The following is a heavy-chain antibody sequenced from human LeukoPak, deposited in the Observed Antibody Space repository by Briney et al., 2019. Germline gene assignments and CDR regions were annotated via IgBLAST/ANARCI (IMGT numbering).Heavy chain of an antibody. J-gene: IGHJ6*02. D-gene: IGHD6-13*01. V-gene: IGHV4-39*01. CDR1: GGSLSGYY. CDR3: GAYIAAAGSAVRPYYYYGMDV. Sequence: SETLSLTCAVYGGSLSGYYWGWIRQPPGKGLEWIGSIYYSGSTYYNPSLKSRVTISVDTSKNQFSLKLSSVTAADTAVYYCGAYIAAAGSAVRPYYYYGMDVWGQGTTVTVSS. CDR2: IYYSGST.